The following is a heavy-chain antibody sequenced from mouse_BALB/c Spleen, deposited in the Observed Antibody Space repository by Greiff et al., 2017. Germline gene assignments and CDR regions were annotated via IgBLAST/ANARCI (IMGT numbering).Heavy chain of an antibody. Sequence: EVHLVESGGGLVKPGGSLKLSCAASGFAFSSYDMSWVRQTPEKRLEWVAYISSGGGSTYYPDTVKGRFTISRDNAKNTLYLQMSSLKSEDTAMYYCARYGNYYFDYWGQGTTLTVSS. V-gene: IGHV5-12-1*01. D-gene: IGHD2-1*01. CDR1: GFAFSSYD. J-gene: IGHJ2*01. CDR3: ARYGNYYFDY. CDR2: ISSGGGST.